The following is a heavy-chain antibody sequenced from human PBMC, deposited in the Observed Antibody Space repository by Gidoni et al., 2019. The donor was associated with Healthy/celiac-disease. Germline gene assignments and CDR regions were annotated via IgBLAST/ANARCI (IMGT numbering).Heavy chain of an antibody. CDR2: IYYSGST. CDR1: GGSISSSSYY. Sequence: QLPLQESGPGLVKPAETLSLTCTASGGSISSSSYYWSCIRQPPGQGLEWIGSIYYSGSTHSNPSRVSRVTISVDTSKNQFSLKLSSVTAADTAVYYCAGRGTTVTTKDYAFDIWGQGTMVTVSS. V-gene: IGHV4-39*01. D-gene: IGHD4-17*01. CDR3: AGRGTTVTTKDYAFDI. J-gene: IGHJ3*02.